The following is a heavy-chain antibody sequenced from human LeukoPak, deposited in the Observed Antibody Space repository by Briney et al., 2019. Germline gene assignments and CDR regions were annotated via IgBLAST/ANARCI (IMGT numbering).Heavy chain of an antibody. Sequence: GGSLRLSCAASGFTFSSYGMHWVRQAPGRGLEWVSVIYSGGSTYYADSVKGRFTISRDNSKNTLYLQMNSLRAEDTAVYYCARDRPRAVWGQGTTVTVSS. V-gene: IGHV3-53*01. J-gene: IGHJ6*02. CDR2: IYSGGST. CDR1: GFTFSSYG. CDR3: ARDRPRAV.